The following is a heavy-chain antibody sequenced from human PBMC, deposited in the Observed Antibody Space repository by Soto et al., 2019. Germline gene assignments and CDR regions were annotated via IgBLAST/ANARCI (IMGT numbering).Heavy chain of an antibody. CDR1: GYTFTSYA. CDR3: AREAASQGNDY. D-gene: IGHD6-13*01. J-gene: IGHJ4*02. CDR2: MNPNSGNT. Sequence: QVQLVQSGAEVKKPGASVKVSCKASGYTFTSYAINWMRQATGQGLEWMGWMNPNSGNTGYAQKFQGRVTMTKNTSISTAYMERSSLRSEDTAGYYCAREAASQGNDYWGQGTLVTVSS. V-gene: IGHV1-8*01.